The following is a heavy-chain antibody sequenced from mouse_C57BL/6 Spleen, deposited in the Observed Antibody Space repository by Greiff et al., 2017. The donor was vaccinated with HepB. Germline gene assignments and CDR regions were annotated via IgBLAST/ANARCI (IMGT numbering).Heavy chain of an antibody. CDR2: IDPSDSYT. J-gene: IGHJ4*01. V-gene: IGHV1-50*01. CDR1: GYTFTSYW. CDR3: ARRGSGSGAMDY. Sequence: VKLQQPGAELVKPGASVKLSCKASGYTFTSYWMQWVKQRPGQGLEWIGEIDPSDSYTNYNQKFKGKATLTVDTSSSTAYMQLSSLTSEDSAVYYCARRGSGSGAMDYWGQGTSVTVSS. D-gene: IGHD1-1*01.